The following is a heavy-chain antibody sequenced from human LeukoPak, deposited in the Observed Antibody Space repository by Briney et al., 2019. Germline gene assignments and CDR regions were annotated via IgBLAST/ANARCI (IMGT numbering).Heavy chain of an antibody. J-gene: IGHJ4*02. CDR1: GYTLTELS. Sequence: VASVTVSCKVSGYTLTELSMHWVRQAPGKGLEWMGGFDPEDGETIYAQKFQGRVTMTEDTSTDTAYMELSSLRSEDTAVYYCAAYGYSGYFYDYWGQGTLVTVSS. CDR2: FDPEDGET. V-gene: IGHV1-24*01. CDR3: AAYGYSGYFYDY. D-gene: IGHD5-12*01.